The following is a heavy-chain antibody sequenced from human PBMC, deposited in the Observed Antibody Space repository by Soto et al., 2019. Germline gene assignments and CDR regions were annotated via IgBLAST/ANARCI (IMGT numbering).Heavy chain of an antibody. V-gene: IGHV1-69*12. D-gene: IGHD6-19*01. CDR2: ITPFFGTA. CDR3: AQTLGSAVAGPGRFDL. CDR1: GGTFSNYA. Sequence: QVQLVQSGAEVKKPGSSVKVSCKASGGTFSNYAISWVRQAPGQGLEWMGGITPFFGTANYAQKFQGRVTITADESRSQAYMELSRLRSEDTAVYYCAQTLGSAVAGPGRFDLWGRGTLVTVSS. J-gene: IGHJ2*01.